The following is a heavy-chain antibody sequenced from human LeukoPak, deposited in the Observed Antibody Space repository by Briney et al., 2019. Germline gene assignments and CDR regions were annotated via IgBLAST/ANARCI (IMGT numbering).Heavy chain of an antibody. V-gene: IGHV3-48*01. Sequence: PGGSPRLSCAASGFTFSSYSMNWVRQAPGKGQEWVSYISSSSSSIYYADSVKGRFTISRDNAKNSLYLQMNSLRAEDTAVYYCARSSGTYFDYWGQGTLVTVSS. CDR2: ISSSSSSI. J-gene: IGHJ4*02. D-gene: IGHD1-26*01. CDR3: ARSSGTYFDY. CDR1: GFTFSSYS.